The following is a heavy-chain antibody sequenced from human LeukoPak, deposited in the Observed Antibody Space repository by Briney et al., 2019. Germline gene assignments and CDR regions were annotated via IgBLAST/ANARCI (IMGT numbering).Heavy chain of an antibody. J-gene: IGHJ4*02. V-gene: IGHV4-39*07. Sequence: SETLSLTCAVSGGSLTSSKYFWGWIRQPPGKELELLRIISYSGSTDYNPSLKSRVTISTDTSKNQFSLKLTSVTAADTAVYYCAGLGVMVLVYQFEYWGRGTPVTVSS. CDR1: GGSLTSSKYF. D-gene: IGHD2-8*01. CDR2: ISYSGST. CDR3: AGLGVMVLVYQFEY.